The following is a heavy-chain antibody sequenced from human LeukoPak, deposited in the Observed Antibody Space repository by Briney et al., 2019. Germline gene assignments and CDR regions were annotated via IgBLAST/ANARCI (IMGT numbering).Heavy chain of an antibody. CDR2: ISYDGSNK. CDR1: GFTFSSYG. J-gene: IGHJ6*04. D-gene: IGHD3-10*01. Sequence: PGRSLSLSCAASGFTFSSYGMHWVRQAPGKGLEWVAVISYDGSNKYYADSVKGRFTISRDNSKNTLYLQMNSLRAEDTAVYYCAKVIVAWDGSGSMLYYGMDVWGKGTTVTVSS. CDR3: AKVIVAWDGSGSMLYYGMDV. V-gene: IGHV3-30*18.